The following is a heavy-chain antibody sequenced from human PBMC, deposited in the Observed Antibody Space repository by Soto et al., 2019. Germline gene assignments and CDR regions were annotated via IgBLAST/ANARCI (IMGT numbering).Heavy chain of an antibody. J-gene: IGHJ4*02. V-gene: IGHV3-23*01. D-gene: IGHD4-17*01. Sequence: GESLKISCPGSGYTFSSYCMRWVRQVPGKGLEWMSVICSGDGDTLYADSVKGQVTVTSDNSKKTLYLIMNSLRAEDTAVYYCSTHYGAILDYWGQGT. CDR1: GYTFSSYC. CDR3: STHYGAILDY. CDR2: ICSGDGDT.